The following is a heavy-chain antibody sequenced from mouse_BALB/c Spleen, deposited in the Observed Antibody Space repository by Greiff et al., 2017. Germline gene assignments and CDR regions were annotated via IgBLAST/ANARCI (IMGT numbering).Heavy chain of an antibody. D-gene: IGHD2-3*01. CDR1: GYAFSSSW. J-gene: IGHJ3*01. CDR3: AKPYVGYSPWFAD. V-gene: IGHV1-82*01. CDR2: IYPGDGDT. Sequence: VQLQESGPELVKPGASVKISCKASGYAFSSSWLNWVKQRPGQGLEWIGRIYPGDGDTNYNGKFKGKSTLTADKSYSTAYMQLCSLTSVDSAVYVSAKPYVGYSPWFADWGQGTLVTVSA.